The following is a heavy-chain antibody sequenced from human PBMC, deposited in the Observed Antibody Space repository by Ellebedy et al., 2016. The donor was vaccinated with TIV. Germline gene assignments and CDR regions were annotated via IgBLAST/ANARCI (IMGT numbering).Heavy chain of an antibody. D-gene: IGHD6-13*01. CDR3: ARESQRGTSSWSHVDY. CDR1: GYTFTNYY. V-gene: IGHV1-46*01. Sequence: AASVKVSCKASGYTFTNYYIHWVRQAPGQGVEWLGIIIPSGGSTGYAQKFQGRVTMTRDTSTSTVYMELSSLRSEDTAVYYCARESQRGTSSWSHVDYWGQGTLVTVSS. CDR2: IIPSGGST. J-gene: IGHJ4*02.